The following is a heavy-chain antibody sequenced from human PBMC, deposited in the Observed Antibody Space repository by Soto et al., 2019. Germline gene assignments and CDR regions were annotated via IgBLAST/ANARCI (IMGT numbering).Heavy chain of an antibody. CDR3: AREELFGH. Sequence: GGSLRRACAASGFTFSNYWMSWVRQAPGKGLEWVANIKQDGSEKYYVDSVKGRFTISRDNAKNSLYLQMNSLRAEDTAVYYCAREELFGHWGQGTLVTVSS. CDR1: GFTFSNYW. D-gene: IGHD1-7*01. V-gene: IGHV3-7*01. J-gene: IGHJ4*02. CDR2: IKQDGSEK.